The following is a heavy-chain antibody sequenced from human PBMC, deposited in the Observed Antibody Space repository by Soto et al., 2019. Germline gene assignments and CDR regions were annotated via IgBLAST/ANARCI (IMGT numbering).Heavy chain of an antibody. CDR1: GYTFTSYA. Sequence: ASVKVSCKASGYTFTSYAMHWVRQAPGQRLEWMGWINAGNGNTKYSQKFQGRVTITRDTSASTAYMELSSLRSEDTAVYYCARDMTTVMIPAVGAFDIWGQGTMVTVSS. CDR3: ARDMTTVMIPAVGAFDI. D-gene: IGHD4-4*01. V-gene: IGHV1-3*01. CDR2: INAGNGNT. J-gene: IGHJ3*02.